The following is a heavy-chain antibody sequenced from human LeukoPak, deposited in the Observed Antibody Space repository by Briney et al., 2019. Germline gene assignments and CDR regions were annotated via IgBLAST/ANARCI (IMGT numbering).Heavy chain of an antibody. Sequence: SQTRSPTSLLSSGSPSTTCNYWSWTLEHPRNGLDGLSHIYYTRTPYYNPSLKSRVTISVDTSKNQFSLKLRSVTAADTAVYYCARAPYSSSPYYYGMDVWGQGTKVAVSS. CDR1: SGSPSTTCNY. J-gene: IGHJ6*02. V-gene: IGHV4-31*03. D-gene: IGHD6-13*01. CDR2: IYYTRTP. CDR3: ARAPYSSSPYYYGMDV.